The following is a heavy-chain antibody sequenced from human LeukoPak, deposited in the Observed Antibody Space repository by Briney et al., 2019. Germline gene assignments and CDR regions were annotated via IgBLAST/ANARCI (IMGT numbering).Heavy chain of an antibody. V-gene: IGHV5-51*01. CDR1: GYSFTSYW. CDR3: ARHPNSPEEYFDY. CDR2: IYPGDSDT. Sequence: GESLKISCKGSGYSFTSYWIGWVRQMPGKGLEWMGIIYPGDSDTRYSPSFQGQVTISADRSIGTAYLQWSSLKASDTAMYYCARHPNSPEEYFDYWGQGTLVTVSS. J-gene: IGHJ4*02. D-gene: IGHD4-23*01.